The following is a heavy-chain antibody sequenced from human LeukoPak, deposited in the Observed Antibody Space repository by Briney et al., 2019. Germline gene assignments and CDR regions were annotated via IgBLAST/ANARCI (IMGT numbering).Heavy chain of an antibody. V-gene: IGHV3-7*01. CDR2: IKVDGSEK. D-gene: IGHD2-8*02. Sequence: GGSLRLSCAASGFTFSTYWMNWVRQARGKGLEWVANIKVDGSEKYYTDSVKGRFTISRDNAKNSLYLQMNSLRAEDTAVYYCARGYWYYFDYWGQGTLVTVSS. J-gene: IGHJ4*02. CDR3: ARGYWYYFDY. CDR1: GFTFSTYW.